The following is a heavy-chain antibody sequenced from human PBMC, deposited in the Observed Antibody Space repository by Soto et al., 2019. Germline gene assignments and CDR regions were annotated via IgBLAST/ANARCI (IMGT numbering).Heavy chain of an antibody. CDR1: GFTVSSNY. V-gene: IGHV3-53*01. D-gene: IGHD6-19*01. CDR3: ARDSSGWYGGGFDY. Sequence: GGSLRLSCAASGFTVSSNYMSWVRQAPGKGLEWVSVIYSGGSTYYADSVKGRFTISRDNSKNTLYLQMNSLRAEDTAVYYCARDSSGWYGGGFDYWGQGTLVTVSS. J-gene: IGHJ4*02. CDR2: IYSGGST.